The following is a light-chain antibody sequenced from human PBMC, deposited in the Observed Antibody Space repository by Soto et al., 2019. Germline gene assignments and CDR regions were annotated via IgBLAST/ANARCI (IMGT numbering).Light chain of an antibody. CDR3: QQYHISPRT. CDR1: QSVSSGH. CDR2: GAS. Sequence: EVVLTQSPDTLSLSPGEGATLSCRASQSVSSGHLAWYQHKPGQAPRLLIYGASNRAAGISDRFSGSGSGTDFTLTISRLESEDFAVYYCQQYHISPRTFGQGTKVEI. J-gene: IGKJ1*01. V-gene: IGKV3-20*01.